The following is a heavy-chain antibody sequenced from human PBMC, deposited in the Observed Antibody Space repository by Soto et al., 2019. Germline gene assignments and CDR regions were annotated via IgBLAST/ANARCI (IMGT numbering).Heavy chain of an antibody. Sequence: PSETLSLTCAVYGGSFSGYYWSWIRQPPGKGLEWIGEINHSGSTNYNPSLKSRVTISVDTSKNQFSLKLGSVTAADTAVYYCARLVTGTTIPFDYWGQGTLVTVSS. CDR2: INHSGST. D-gene: IGHD1-7*01. V-gene: IGHV4-34*01. CDR3: ARLVTGTTIPFDY. J-gene: IGHJ4*02. CDR1: GGSFSGYY.